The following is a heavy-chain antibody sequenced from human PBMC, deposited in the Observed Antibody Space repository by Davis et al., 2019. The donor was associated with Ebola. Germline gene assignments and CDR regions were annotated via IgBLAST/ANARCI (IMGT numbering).Heavy chain of an antibody. J-gene: IGHJ4*02. CDR1: SYTFTSYG. V-gene: IGHV1-2*05. CDR3: ARGGYCSGGSCYYFDY. D-gene: IGHD2-15*01. CDR2: VNPYSGGT. Sequence: ASVKVSCKASSYTFTSYGISWVRQAPGQGLEWMGRVNPYSGGTNYAQKFQGRVTMTRDTSISTAYMELSRLRSDDTVVYYCARGGYCSGGSCYYFDYWGQGTLVTVSS.